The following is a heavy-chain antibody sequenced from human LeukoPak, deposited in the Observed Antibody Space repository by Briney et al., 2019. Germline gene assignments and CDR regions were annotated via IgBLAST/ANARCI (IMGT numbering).Heavy chain of an antibody. Sequence: GRSLRLSCAASGFAFSSYGMHWVRQAPGKGLEWVAVIWYDGSNKYYADSVRGRFTISRDNSKNTLYLQMNSLRAEDTAVYYCARGPSYDILTGYPPDYWGQGTLVTVSS. V-gene: IGHV3-33*01. CDR2: IWYDGSNK. CDR3: ARGPSYDILTGYPPDY. J-gene: IGHJ4*02. D-gene: IGHD3-9*01. CDR1: GFAFSSYG.